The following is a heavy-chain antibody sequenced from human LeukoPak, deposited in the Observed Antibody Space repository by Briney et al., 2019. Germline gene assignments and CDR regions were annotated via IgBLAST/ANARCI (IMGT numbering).Heavy chain of an antibody. V-gene: IGHV3-48*04. CDR3: ARDPLGVVAGTWGY. Sequence: PGGSLRLSCAASGFTFSSYSMNWVRQAPGKGLEWVSYISSSSSTIYYADSVKGRFTISRDNAKNSLYLQMNSLRAEDTAVYYCARDPLGVVAGTWGYWGQGTLVTVSS. CDR2: ISSSSSTI. D-gene: IGHD6-19*01. CDR1: GFTFSSYS. J-gene: IGHJ4*02.